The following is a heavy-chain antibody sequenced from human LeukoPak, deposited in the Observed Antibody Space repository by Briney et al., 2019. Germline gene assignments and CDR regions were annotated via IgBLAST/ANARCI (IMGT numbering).Heavy chain of an antibody. CDR2: ISGGGGST. Sequence: GGSLRLSCAASGFTFSSSAMSWVRQVPGKGLEWVSTISGGGGSTYYADSVNGRFTISRDNSKNTLYLQVNSLRAEDTAVYYCAKGGKWDVTPFDYWGQGTLVTVSS. D-gene: IGHD1-26*01. CDR3: AKGGKWDVTPFDY. J-gene: IGHJ4*02. V-gene: IGHV3-23*01. CDR1: GFTFSSSA.